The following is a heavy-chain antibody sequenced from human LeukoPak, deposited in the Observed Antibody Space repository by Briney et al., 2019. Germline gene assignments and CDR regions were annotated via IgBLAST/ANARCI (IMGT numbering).Heavy chain of an antibody. V-gene: IGHV3-21*01. CDR1: GFTFSSYS. CDR2: ISSSSSYI. Sequence: PGGSLRLSCAASGFTFSSYSMNWVRQAPGKGLEWVSSISSSSSYIYYADSVKGRFTISRDNAKNSLYLQMNSLRAEDTAVYYCARFEWNYYGSGSPYYFDYWGQGTLVTVSS. D-gene: IGHD3-10*01. J-gene: IGHJ4*02. CDR3: ARFEWNYYGSGSPYYFDY.